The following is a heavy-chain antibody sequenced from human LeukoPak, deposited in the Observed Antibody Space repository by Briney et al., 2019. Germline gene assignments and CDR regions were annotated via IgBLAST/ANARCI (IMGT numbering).Heavy chain of an antibody. Sequence: SETLSLTCAVYGGSFSGYYWSWIRQPPGKGLEWIGEINHSGSTNYNPSLKSRVTVSVDTSKNQFSLKLSSVTAADTAVYYCAREGPSQFDYWGQGTLVTVSS. CDR2: INHSGST. CDR1: GGSFSGYY. CDR3: AREGPSQFDY. J-gene: IGHJ4*02. V-gene: IGHV4-34*01.